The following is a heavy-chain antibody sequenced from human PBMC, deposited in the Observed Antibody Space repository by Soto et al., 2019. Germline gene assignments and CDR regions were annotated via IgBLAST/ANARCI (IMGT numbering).Heavy chain of an antibody. V-gene: IGHV4-59*13. D-gene: IGHD4-17*01. CDR2: FYYSGST. CDR3: ARGHDYGRFDY. J-gene: IGHJ4*02. Sequence: QVQLQESGPGLVKPSETLSLTCTVSGGSISSYYWTWIRQPPGKGLEWIGYFYYSGSTNYNPSLKSRVTISVDTSKNQFSLKLSSVTAADTAVYYCARGHDYGRFDYWGQGTLVTVSS. CDR1: GGSISSYY.